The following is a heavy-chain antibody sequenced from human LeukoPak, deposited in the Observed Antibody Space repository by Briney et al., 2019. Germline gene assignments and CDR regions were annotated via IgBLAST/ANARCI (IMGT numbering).Heavy chain of an antibody. CDR2: ISSSGSTI. CDR1: GFTFSDYY. CDR3: ARELANADAFDS. D-gene: IGHD3-3*02. V-gene: IGHV3-11*01. Sequence: GGSLRLSCAASGFTFSDYYMSWIRQAPGKGLEWVSYISSSGSTIYYAASVKGRFTISRDNAKNSLYLQMNSLRAEDTAVYYCARELANADAFDSWGQGTMVTVSS. J-gene: IGHJ3*02.